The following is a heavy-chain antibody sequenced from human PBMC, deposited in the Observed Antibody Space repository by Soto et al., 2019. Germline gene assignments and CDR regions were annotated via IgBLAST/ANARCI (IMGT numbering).Heavy chain of an antibody. CDR3: ARENYAAAAGTYRGHYYGMDV. D-gene: IGHD6-13*01. J-gene: IGHJ6*02. V-gene: IGHV4-4*07. Sequence: SETLSLTCNVSGGSISSYYWSWIRQPAGKGLEWIGRIYYSGGTNYNPSLKSRVTMSVDTSKNQFSLKLSSVTAADTAVYYCARENYAAAAGTYRGHYYGMDVWGQGTTVTVSS. CDR2: IYYSGGT. CDR1: GGSISSYY.